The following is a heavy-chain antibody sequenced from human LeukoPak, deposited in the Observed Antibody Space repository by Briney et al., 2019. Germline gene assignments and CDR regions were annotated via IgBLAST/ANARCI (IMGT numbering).Heavy chain of an antibody. D-gene: IGHD3-22*01. J-gene: IGHJ4*02. CDR1: GGSISSSSAY. CDR2: IYYSKNT. Sequence: KSSETLSLTCTVSGGSISSSSAYWGWIRQPPGKGLEWIGSIYYSKNTYYNPSLKSRVTISADTSKNQFSLKLSSVTAADTAVYYCASPGITMIVFPFDYWGQGTLVTVSS. CDR3: ASPGITMIVFPFDY. V-gene: IGHV4-39*01.